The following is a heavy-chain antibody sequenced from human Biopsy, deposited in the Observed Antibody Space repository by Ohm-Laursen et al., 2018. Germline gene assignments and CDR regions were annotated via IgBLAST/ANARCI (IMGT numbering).Heavy chain of an antibody. J-gene: IGHJ6*02. V-gene: IGHV1-2*02. CDR2: INPNSGNA. D-gene: IGHD3-9*01. CDR3: ARVPAYPSIDGYYGLDL. Sequence: ASVKVSCKPPGGTFSNYGVNWVRQAPGHGLEWMGWINPNSGNANYAQSFQGRLTVTRDTSISTAYMELTSLTFDDTAIYYCARVPAYPSIDGYYGLDLWGQGTTVVVSS. CDR1: GGTFSNYG.